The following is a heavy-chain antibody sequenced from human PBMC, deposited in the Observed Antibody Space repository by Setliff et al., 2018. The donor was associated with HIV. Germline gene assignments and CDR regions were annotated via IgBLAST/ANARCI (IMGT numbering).Heavy chain of an antibody. D-gene: IGHD6-19*01. CDR3: VRDQIGDVQVAGTWGT. V-gene: IGHV5-51*01. Sequence: PGESLKISCKDSGYKFTSYWVGWVRQMPGRGLEWMGFINPSTSEVRYRPSLQGQVTMSVDKSISTAFLQWGSLAASDTAMYYCVRDQIGDVQVAGTWGTWGQGTLVTVSS. CDR2: INPSTSEV. J-gene: IGHJ5*02. CDR1: GYKFTSYW.